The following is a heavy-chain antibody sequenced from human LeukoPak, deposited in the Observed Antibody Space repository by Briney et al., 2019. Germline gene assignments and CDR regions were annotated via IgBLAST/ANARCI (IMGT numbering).Heavy chain of an antibody. CDR1: GDSISSNHW. CDR3: ARHSYYYDSSGYYSSSFYFDY. Sequence: SETLSLTCAVSGDSISSNHWWSWVRQSPGRGLEWIGEIYPSGSTNYNSSLKSRVTISLDKSKNQFSLKLSSVTAADTAVYYCARHSYYYDSSGYYSSSFYFDYWGQGTLVTVSS. D-gene: IGHD3-22*01. J-gene: IGHJ4*02. CDR2: IYPSGST. V-gene: IGHV4-4*02.